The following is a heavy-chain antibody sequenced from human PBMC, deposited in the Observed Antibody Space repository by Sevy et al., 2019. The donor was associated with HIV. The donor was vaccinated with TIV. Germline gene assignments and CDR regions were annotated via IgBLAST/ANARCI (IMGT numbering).Heavy chain of an antibody. Sequence: GGSLRLSFKASGFPFTKYRMSWVRQPPGKGLEGAPTFSFGCGRINYADSVKGRFTISRDDSKNTLYLQMNSLRAEDTAVYYCAREGCTKPHDYWGQGTLVTVSS. V-gene: IGHV3-23*01. CDR1: GFPFTKYR. D-gene: IGHD2-8*01. CDR3: AREGCTKPHDY. CDR2: FSFGCGRI. J-gene: IGHJ4*02.